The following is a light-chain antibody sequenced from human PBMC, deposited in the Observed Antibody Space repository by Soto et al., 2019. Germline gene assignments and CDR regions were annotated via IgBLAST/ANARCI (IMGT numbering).Light chain of an antibody. CDR2: GAS. V-gene: IGKV3-15*01. CDR1: QSVSSN. Sequence: EIVMTQSPATLSVSPGERATLSCRASQSVSSNLAWYQQKPGQAPRLLIYGASTRATGIPARFSGSVSGTEFTLTISSLQSEDFAVYYCQQYNNWPPYTFGQGTKLESK. J-gene: IGKJ2*01. CDR3: QQYNNWPPYT.